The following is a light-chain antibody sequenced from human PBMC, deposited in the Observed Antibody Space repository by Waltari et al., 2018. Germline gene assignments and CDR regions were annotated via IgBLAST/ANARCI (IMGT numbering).Light chain of an antibody. J-gene: IGKJ4*01. Sequence: WRASQSVTSISLTWYQQKLGQAPRLLIYGTSSRATAIPDRFSGSGSGTEFTLTISRLEPEDFAVYYCQQYDGEVVTFGGGTKVEI. CDR2: GTS. V-gene: IGKV3-20*01. CDR1: QSVTSIS. CDR3: QQYDGEVVT.